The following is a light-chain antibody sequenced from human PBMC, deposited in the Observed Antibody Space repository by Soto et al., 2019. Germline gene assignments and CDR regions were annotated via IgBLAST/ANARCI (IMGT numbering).Light chain of an antibody. CDR2: AAS. Sequence: DIQMTQSPSSLSASVGDRVTITCRASQSISSYLNWYQQKPGKAPKLLIYAASSLQSGVPSRFSDSGSGPDFTLTISSLQPEDFATYYCQQSYSTLYTFGQGTKLEIK. CDR3: QQSYSTLYT. CDR1: QSISSY. V-gene: IGKV1-39*01. J-gene: IGKJ2*01.